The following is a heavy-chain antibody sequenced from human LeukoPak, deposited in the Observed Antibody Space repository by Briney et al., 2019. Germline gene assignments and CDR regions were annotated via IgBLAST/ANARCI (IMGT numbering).Heavy chain of an antibody. CDR2: IRSKANSYAT. Sequence: GGFLRLSCAASGFTFSGSATHWVRQASRKGLEWVGRIRSKANSYATAYAASVKGRFTISRDDSKNTAYLQMNSLKTEDTAVYYCTRQTRDGYNDYWGQGTLVTVSS. J-gene: IGHJ4*02. CDR3: TRQTRDGYNDY. D-gene: IGHD5-24*01. CDR1: GFTFSGSA. V-gene: IGHV3-73*01.